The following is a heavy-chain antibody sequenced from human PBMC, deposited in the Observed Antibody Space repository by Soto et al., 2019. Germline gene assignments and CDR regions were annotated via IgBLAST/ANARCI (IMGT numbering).Heavy chain of an antibody. J-gene: IGHJ4*02. Sequence: GGSLRLSCAASGFIFSNYSMNWVRQAPGKGLEWVSSISSSSGYIYYADSVKGRFTISRDNSKNTLYLQMGSLRAEDMAVYYCARQGRAVSSYYFDYWGQGTLVTVSS. CDR1: GFIFSNYS. CDR2: ISSSSGYI. CDR3: ARQGRAVSSYYFDY. D-gene: IGHD3-10*01. V-gene: IGHV3-21*01.